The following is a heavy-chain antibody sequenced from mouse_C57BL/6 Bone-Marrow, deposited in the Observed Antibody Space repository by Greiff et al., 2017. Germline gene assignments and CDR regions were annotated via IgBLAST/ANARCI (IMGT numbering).Heavy chain of an antibody. CDR2: IDPNSGGT. V-gene: IGHV1-72*01. J-gene: IGHJ1*03. D-gene: IGHD2-3*01. CDR3: AYDGYYGYFDV. Sequence: QVQLKQPGAELVKPGASVKLSCKASGYTFTSYWMHWVKQRPGRGLEWIGRIDPNSGGTKYNKKFKSKATLTVDKPSSTAYMQLSSLTSEDSAVYYCAYDGYYGYFDVWGTGTTVTVSS. CDR1: GYTFTSYW.